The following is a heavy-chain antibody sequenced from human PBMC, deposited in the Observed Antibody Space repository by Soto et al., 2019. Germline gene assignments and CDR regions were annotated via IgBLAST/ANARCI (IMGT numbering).Heavy chain of an antibody. Sequence: GGSLRLSCTASGFTFGDYAMSWVRQAPGKGLEWVGFIRSKAYGGTTEYAASVKGRFTISRDDSKSIAYLQMNSLKTEDTAVYYCTKDFWSGYNWFDPWGQGTLVTVSS. CDR1: GFTFGDYA. CDR3: TKDFWSGYNWFDP. CDR2: IRSKAYGGTT. J-gene: IGHJ5*02. D-gene: IGHD3-3*01. V-gene: IGHV3-49*04.